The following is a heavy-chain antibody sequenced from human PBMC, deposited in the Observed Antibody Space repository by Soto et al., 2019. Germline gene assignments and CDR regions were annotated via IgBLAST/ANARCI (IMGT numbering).Heavy chain of an antibody. D-gene: IGHD1-26*01. CDR2: IGRGSGSGTV. CDR3: ARGLVGSTTAFEL. CDR1: GFVFSDYS. Sequence: EVQLVESGGGLVQPGGSLRLSCAASGFVFSDYSMNWVRQAPGKGLEWVSNIGRGSGSGTVYYADSVKGRFTISRDNAKNSVSLQMNSLRDDDTAVYYCARGLVGSTTAFELWGQGTLVTVSS. V-gene: IGHV3-48*02. J-gene: IGHJ4*02.